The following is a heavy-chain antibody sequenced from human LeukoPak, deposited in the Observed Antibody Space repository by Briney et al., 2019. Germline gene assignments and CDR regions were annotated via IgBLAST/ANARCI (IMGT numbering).Heavy chain of an antibody. CDR3: AKGYSYFDY. D-gene: IGHD4-11*01. CDR2: ISGSGGST. J-gene: IGHJ4*02. Sequence: PGGSLRLSCAASGFTFNSYPMHWVRQAPGKGLEWVSAISGSGGSTYYADSVKGRFTISRDNSKNTLYLQMNSLRAEDTAVYYCAKGYSYFDYWGQGTLVTVSS. CDR1: GFTFNSYP. V-gene: IGHV3-23*01.